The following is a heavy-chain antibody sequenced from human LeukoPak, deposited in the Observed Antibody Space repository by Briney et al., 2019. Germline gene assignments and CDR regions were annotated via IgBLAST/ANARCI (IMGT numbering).Heavy chain of an antibody. V-gene: IGHV4-61*01. CDR3: ARGPSSGQYVSPLDY. Sequence: SETLSLACTVSGGSVSSGSYYWSWIRRPPGKGLEWLGHIYYSGSTDYTASLKSRVTISVDTAKTQFSLKLSSVTAAATAVYYCARGPSSGQYVSPLDYWGQAPLVTVSS. CDR2: IYYSGST. CDR1: GGSVSSGSYY. J-gene: IGHJ4*02. D-gene: IGHD6-25*01.